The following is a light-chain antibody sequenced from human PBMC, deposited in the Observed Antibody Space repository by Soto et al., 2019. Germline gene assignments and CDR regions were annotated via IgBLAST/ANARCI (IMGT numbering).Light chain of an antibody. J-gene: IGKJ1*01. CDR3: LQHHSYPWT. V-gene: IGKV1-17*01. Sequence: DIRMTQSPSSLSAPIGDRVTITCRASQGISNDLGWYQQKPGLAPKRLISAASTLQSGVPSRFRGSGSGTEFSLTISGLQTEDIATYYCLQHHSYPWTFGQGTKVDIK. CDR1: QGISND. CDR2: AAS.